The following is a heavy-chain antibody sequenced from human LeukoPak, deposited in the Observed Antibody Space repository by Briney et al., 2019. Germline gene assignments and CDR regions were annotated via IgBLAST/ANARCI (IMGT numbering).Heavy chain of an antibody. J-gene: IGHJ4*02. V-gene: IGHV4-4*07. CDR1: GGSIANSYYY. Sequence: SETLSLTCTVSGGSIANSYYYWNWIRQPAGTGLEWIGRIYTSGSTNYNPSLKSRVTMSVDTSKNQFSLKLSSVTAADTVVYYCAREVGATGTFDYWGQGTLVTVSS. CDR2: IYTSGST. D-gene: IGHD1-26*01. CDR3: AREVGATGTFDY.